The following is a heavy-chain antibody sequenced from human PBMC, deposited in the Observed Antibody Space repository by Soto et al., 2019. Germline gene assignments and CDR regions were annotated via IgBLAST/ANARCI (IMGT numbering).Heavy chain of an antibody. D-gene: IGHD6-13*01. CDR1: GGTFSSYA. Sequence: ASVKVSCKASGGTFSSYAISWVRQAPGQGLEWMGGIIPIFGTANYAQKFQGRVTITADESTSTAYMELSSLRSEDTAVYYCARGNIAAAVIRGGMDVWGQGTTVTVSS. CDR3: ARGNIAAAVIRGGMDV. J-gene: IGHJ6*02. CDR2: IIPIFGTA. V-gene: IGHV1-69*13.